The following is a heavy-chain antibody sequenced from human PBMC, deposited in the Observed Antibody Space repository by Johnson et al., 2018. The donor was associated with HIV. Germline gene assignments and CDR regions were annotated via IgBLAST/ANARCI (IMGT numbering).Heavy chain of an antibody. CDR3: ARDRDGPERNYDFWSGYYGCDAFDI. Sequence: VQLVESGGGLIQPGGSLRLSCAASGFTVSSNYMSWVRQAPGKGLEWVSGISWNAARTDYAASVKGRFTISRDNAKNSLFLQMNSLRAEDTALYYCARDRDGPERNYDFWSGYYGCDAFDIWGQGTMVTVSS. CDR2: SWNAART. D-gene: IGHD3-3*01. V-gene: IGHV3-53*01. CDR1: GFTVSSNY. J-gene: IGHJ3*02.